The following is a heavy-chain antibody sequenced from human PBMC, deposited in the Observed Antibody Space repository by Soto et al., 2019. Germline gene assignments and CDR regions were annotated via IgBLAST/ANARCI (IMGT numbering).Heavy chain of an antibody. CDR2: INWNSDKV. CDR3: AKDKGGTPYYIDS. CDR1: GFNFGNYA. Sequence: EVLLVESGGGLVQPGRSLRLSCAVSGFNFGNYAMHWVRQAPGKGLEWVAAINWNSDKVAYAGSVLGRFIIFRDSAKNSLHLQMNDLTTEDTAFYYCAKDKGGTPYYIDSWGQGILVTVSS. V-gene: IGHV3-9*01. J-gene: IGHJ4*02. D-gene: IGHD6-25*01.